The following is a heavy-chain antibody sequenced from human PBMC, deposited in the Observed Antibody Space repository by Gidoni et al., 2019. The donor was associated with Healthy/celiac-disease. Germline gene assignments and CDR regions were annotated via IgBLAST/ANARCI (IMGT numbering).Heavy chain of an antibody. J-gene: IGHJ4*02. D-gene: IGHD2-2*01. CDR1: GFTFSSYS. Sequence: EVQLVESGGGLVQPGGSLRLSCAASGFTFSSYSMNWVRQAPGKGLEWVSYISSSSSTIYYADSVKGRFTISRDNAKNSLYLQMNSLRAEDTAVYYCARHGVVVPAAPFDYWGQGTLVTVSS. CDR2: ISSSSSTI. CDR3: ARHGVVVPAAPFDY. V-gene: IGHV3-48*04.